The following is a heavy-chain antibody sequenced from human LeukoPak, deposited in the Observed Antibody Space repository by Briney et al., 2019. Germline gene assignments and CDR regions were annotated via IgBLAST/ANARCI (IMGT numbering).Heavy chain of an antibody. V-gene: IGHV4-34*01. D-gene: IGHD3-10*01. J-gene: IGHJ4*02. Sequence: PSETLSLTCAVYGGSFSGYYWSWIRQPPGKGLEWIGEINHSGSTNYNPSLKSRVTISVDTSKNQFSLKLSSVTAADTAVYYCASEEYYFDYWGQGTLVTVSS. CDR2: INHSGST. CDR1: GGSFSGYY. CDR3: ASEEYYFDY.